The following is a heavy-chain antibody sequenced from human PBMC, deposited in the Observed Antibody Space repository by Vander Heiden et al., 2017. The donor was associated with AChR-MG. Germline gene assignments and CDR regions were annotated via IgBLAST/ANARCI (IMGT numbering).Heavy chain of an antibody. CDR3: AREIVAASLQES. V-gene: IGHV4-4*02. CDR1: GGSIRSSNW. J-gene: IGHJ5*02. D-gene: IGHD6-25*01. Sequence: QVQLQESGPGLVKPSGTLPLTRAVYGGSIRSSNWGIWARQPPGKGLEWIGEIYHSGSTNYNPSLKSRVTISVDKSKNQFSLKLSSVTAADTAVYYCAREIVAASLQESWGQGTLVTVSS. CDR2: IYHSGST.